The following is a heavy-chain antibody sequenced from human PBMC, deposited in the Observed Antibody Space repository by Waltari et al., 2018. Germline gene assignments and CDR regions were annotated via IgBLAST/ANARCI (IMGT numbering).Heavy chain of an antibody. CDR1: GGSISSSSYY. Sequence: QLQLQESGPGLVKTSETLSLTCTVSGGSISSSSYYWGWLRQPPGKGLVWIRIFYFSVGPSSNPSLKSQFTISGDTSKNHFSLKLNSVTAADTAVYYCATGLPHFDFWSGPLVSWGQGTLVTVSS. CDR3: ATGLPHFDFWSGPLVS. J-gene: IGHJ5*02. V-gene: IGHV4-39*07. D-gene: IGHD3-3*01. CDR2: FYFSVGP.